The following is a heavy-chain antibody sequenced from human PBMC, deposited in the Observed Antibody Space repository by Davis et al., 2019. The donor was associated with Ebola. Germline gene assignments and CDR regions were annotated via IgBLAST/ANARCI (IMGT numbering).Heavy chain of an antibody. CDR2: IWYDGSNK. CDR3: ARDRYSSGWFDP. V-gene: IGHV3-33*08. CDR1: GFTFDDYA. J-gene: IGHJ5*02. D-gene: IGHD6-19*01. Sequence: GGSLRLSCAASGFTFDDYAMHWVRQAPGKGLEWVAVIWYDGSNKYYADSVKGRFTISRDNSKNTLYLQMNSLRAEDTAVYYCARDRYSSGWFDPWGQGTLVTVSS.